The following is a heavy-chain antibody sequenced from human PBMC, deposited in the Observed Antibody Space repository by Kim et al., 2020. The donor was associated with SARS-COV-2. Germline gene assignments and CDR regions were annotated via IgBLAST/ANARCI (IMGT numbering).Heavy chain of an antibody. V-gene: IGHV1-24*01. Sequence: ASVKVSCKVSGYTLTELSMHWVRQAPGKGLEWMGGFDPEDGETIYAQKFQGRVTMTEDTSTDTAYMELSSLRSEDTAVYYCATARADNSSDYPGFIGEFPTYFDYWGQGALVTVSS. CDR3: ATARADNSSDYPGFIGEFPTYFDY. CDR1: GYTLTELS. CDR2: FDPEDGET. D-gene: IGHD3-10*01. J-gene: IGHJ4*02.